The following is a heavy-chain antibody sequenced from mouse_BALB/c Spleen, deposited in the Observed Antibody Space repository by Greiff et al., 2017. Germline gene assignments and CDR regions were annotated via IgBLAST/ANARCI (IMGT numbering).Heavy chain of an antibody. Sequence: QVQLKQSGPGLVQPSQSLSITCTVSGFSLTSYGVHWVRQSPGKGLEWLGVIWSGGSTDYNAAFISRLSISKDNSKSQVFFKMNSLQANDTAIYYCARNRNGNYFYWYFDVWGAGTTVTVSS. CDR3: ARNRNGNYFYWYFDV. J-gene: IGHJ1*01. D-gene: IGHD2-1*01. CDR1: GFSLTSYG. V-gene: IGHV2-2*02. CDR2: IWSGGST.